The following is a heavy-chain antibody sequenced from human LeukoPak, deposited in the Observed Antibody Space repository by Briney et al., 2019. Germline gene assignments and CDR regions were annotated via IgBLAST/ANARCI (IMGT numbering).Heavy chain of an antibody. Sequence: GASVKVSCKASGYTFTAYYIHWVRQAPGQGLEWMGWINPNSGGTNYAQRFQGRVTMTRETSISTAYMELSRLKSDDTAKYYCARDLSSGWYGFEFDYWGQGTRVTVSS. CDR3: ARDLSSGWYGFEFDY. CDR1: GYTFTAYY. CDR2: INPNSGGT. V-gene: IGHV1-2*02. J-gene: IGHJ4*02. D-gene: IGHD6-19*01.